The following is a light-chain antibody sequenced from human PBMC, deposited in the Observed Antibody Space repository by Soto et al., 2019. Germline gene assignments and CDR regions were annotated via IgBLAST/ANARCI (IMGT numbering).Light chain of an antibody. J-gene: IGLJ3*02. Sequence: QSVLTQPASVSGSPGQSITISCTGTSSDIGGYNSVSWYQQHPGKVPKLLIYDVTNRPSGISNRFSGCKSGNTASLTISGLQAEDEADYYCSSYGSSNTVVFGGGTKVTVL. CDR1: SSDIGGYNS. CDR2: DVT. V-gene: IGLV2-14*01. CDR3: SSYGSSNTVV.